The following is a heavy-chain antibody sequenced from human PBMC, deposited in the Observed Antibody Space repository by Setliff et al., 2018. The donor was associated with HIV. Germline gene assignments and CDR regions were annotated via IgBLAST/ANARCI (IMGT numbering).Heavy chain of an antibody. J-gene: IGHJ3*02. D-gene: IGHD3-22*01. Sequence: ASVKVSCKASGYTFTSYAMHWVRQAPGQRLEWMGWISAYNGNTNYAQKLQGRVTMTTDTSTSTAYMELRSLSSDDTAVYYCARAVWRITMIVVVISDAFDIWGQGTMVTVSS. CDR3: ARAVWRITMIVVVISDAFDI. CDR1: GYTFTSYA. CDR2: ISAYNGNT. V-gene: IGHV1-18*01.